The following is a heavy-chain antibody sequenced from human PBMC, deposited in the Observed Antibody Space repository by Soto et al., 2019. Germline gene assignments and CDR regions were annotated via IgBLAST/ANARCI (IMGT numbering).Heavy chain of an antibody. J-gene: IGHJ5*02. CDR3: ARRRGYSGYDFWFDP. Sequence: SLKISCKASGYSFSSHGIGWVRQMPGKGLEWMGIIYPGDSDTRYSPSFQGQVTISADKSISTAYLQWSSLKASDTAMYYCARRRGYSGYDFWFDPWGQGTLVTVSS. D-gene: IGHD5-12*01. CDR1: GYSFSSHG. V-gene: IGHV5-51*01. CDR2: IYPGDSDT.